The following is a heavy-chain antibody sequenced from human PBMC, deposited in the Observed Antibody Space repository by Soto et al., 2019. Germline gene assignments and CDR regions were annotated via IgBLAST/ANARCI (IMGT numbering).Heavy chain of an antibody. CDR1: GGSFSGYY. Sequence: LSLTCAVYGGSFSGYYWSWIRQPPGKGLEWIGEINHSGSTNYNPSLKSRVTISVDTSKNQFSLKLSSVTAADTAVYYCARSGYSYGYPYYYYYGMDVWGQGTTVTVSS. J-gene: IGHJ6*02. D-gene: IGHD5-18*01. CDR3: ARSGYSYGYPYYYYYGMDV. CDR2: INHSGST. V-gene: IGHV4-34*01.